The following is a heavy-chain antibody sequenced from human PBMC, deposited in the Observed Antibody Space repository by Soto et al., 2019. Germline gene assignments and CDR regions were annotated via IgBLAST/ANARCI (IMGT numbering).Heavy chain of an antibody. CDR3: ASIAGRGAFDI. J-gene: IGHJ3*02. CDR1: GGSISSGGYY. D-gene: IGHD2-21*01. CDR2: IYYSGST. Sequence: QVQLQESGPGLVKPSQTLSLTCTVSGGSISSGGYYWSWIRQHPGKGLEWIGYIYYSGSTYYNPSRKRRATRSVDTSKNECCLRRGSVTGADRAVDYWASIAGRGAFDIWGQGTMVTVSS. V-gene: IGHV4-31*03.